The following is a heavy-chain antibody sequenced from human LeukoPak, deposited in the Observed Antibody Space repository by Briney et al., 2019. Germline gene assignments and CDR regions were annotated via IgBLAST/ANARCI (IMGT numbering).Heavy chain of an antibody. J-gene: IGHJ4*02. CDR3: AKDKEGGCYSKGLFDY. CDR2: IRYDGGNK. CDR1: GFAFSTYG. Sequence: VGSLRLSCGASGFAFSTYGMHWVRQAPGKGLEWVAFIRYDGGNKYYADSVKGRFTISRDNSKNTLYLQMNSLRPEDTAVYYCAKDKEGGCYSKGLFDYWGQGTLVTVSS. V-gene: IGHV3-30*02. D-gene: IGHD3-22*01.